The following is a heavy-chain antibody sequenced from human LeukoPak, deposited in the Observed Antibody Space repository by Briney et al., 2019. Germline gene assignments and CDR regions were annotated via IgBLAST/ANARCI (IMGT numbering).Heavy chain of an antibody. CDR3: ARDFGYDFWSGYYYYYYMDV. CDR2: IYTSGST. CDR1: GGSISSGSYY. D-gene: IGHD3-3*01. J-gene: IGHJ6*03. V-gene: IGHV4-61*02. Sequence: SETLSLTCTVSGGSISSGSYYWSWIRQSAGKGLEWIGRIYTSGSTNYNPSLKSRVTISVDTSKNQFSLKLSSVTAADTAVYYCARDFGYDFWSGYYYYYYMDVWGKGTTVTVSS.